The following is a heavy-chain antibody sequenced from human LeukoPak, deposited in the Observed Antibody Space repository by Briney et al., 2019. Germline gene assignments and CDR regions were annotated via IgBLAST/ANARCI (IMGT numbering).Heavy chain of an antibody. D-gene: IGHD4-17*01. CDR2: IIPIFGTA. V-gene: IGHV1-69*01. CDR3: ARDSLYGVVDY. Sequence: SVKVSCKASGSTFSSYAISWVRQAPGQGLEWMGGIIPIFGTANYAQKFQGRVTIIADESTSTAYMELSSLRSEDTAVYYCARDSLYGVVDYWGQGTLVTVSS. J-gene: IGHJ4*02. CDR1: GSTFSSYA.